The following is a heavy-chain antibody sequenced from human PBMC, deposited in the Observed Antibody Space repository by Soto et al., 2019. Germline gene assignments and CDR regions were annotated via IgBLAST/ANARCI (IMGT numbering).Heavy chain of an antibody. J-gene: IGHJ5*02. CDR1: GGSISSGGYS. CDR2: IYNNGST. D-gene: IGHD2-2*01. CDR3: GRDLTSNANCIDP. Sequence: PSETLSLTCTVSGGSISSGGYSWSWIRQHPGEGLEWIGYIYNNGSTHYNPSLRSQITISLDTSKNQFSLNLTSVTAADTAVYFCGRDLTSNANCIDPWGQGTLVTVSS. V-gene: IGHV4-31*01.